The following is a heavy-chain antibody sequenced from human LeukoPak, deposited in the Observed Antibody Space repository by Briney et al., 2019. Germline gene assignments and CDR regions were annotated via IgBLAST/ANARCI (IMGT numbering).Heavy chain of an antibody. V-gene: IGHV3-30*02. CDR3: AKLDRGLWFGDM. CDR1: GFTFSSYA. D-gene: IGHD3-10*01. J-gene: IGHJ4*02. CDR2: IRYDGSNK. Sequence: GRSLRLSCAASGFTFSSYAMHWVRQAPGKGLEWVAFIRYDGSNKYYADSVKGRFTISRDNSKNTLYLQMNSLRAEDTAVYYCAKLDRGLWFGDMGGQGTLVTVSS.